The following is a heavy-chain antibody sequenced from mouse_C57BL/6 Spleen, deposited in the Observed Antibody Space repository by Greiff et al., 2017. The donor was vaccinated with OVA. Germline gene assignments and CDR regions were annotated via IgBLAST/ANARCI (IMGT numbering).Heavy chain of an antibody. CDR2: INPNNGGT. Sequence: VQLKQSGPELVKPGASVKIPCKASGYTFTDYNMDWVKQSHGKSLEWIGDINPNNGGTIYNQKFKGKATLTVDKSSSTAYMELRSLTSEDTAVYYCARTVVVYYYAMDYWGQGTSVTVSS. V-gene: IGHV1-18*01. J-gene: IGHJ4*01. D-gene: IGHD1-1*01. CDR1: GYTFTDYN. CDR3: ARTVVVYYYAMDY.